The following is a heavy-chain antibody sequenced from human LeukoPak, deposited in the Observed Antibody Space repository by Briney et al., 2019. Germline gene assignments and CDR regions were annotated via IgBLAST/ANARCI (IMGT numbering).Heavy chain of an antibody. Sequence: SETLSLTCTVSGGSITTYYWNWVRQPPGEGLEWIGYVYTSGSTNFNPSLKSRVTISLDTSKNQSSLKLTSVTAADTAVYYCARGAPSLYYYYMDIWGKGTTVTVSS. V-gene: IGHV4-4*09. CDR3: ARGAPSLYYYYMDI. D-gene: IGHD3-10*01. CDR1: GGSITTYY. CDR2: VYTSGST. J-gene: IGHJ6*03.